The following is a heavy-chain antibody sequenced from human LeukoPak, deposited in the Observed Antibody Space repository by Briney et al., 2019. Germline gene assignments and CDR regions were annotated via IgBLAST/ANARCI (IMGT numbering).Heavy chain of an antibody. D-gene: IGHD6-13*01. Sequence: GGSLRLSCAASGFTFRSYAMHWVRQAPGKGLEWVAVISYDGSNKYYADSVKGRFTISRDNSKNTLYLQMNSLRAEDTAVYYCAREVSSSWSQDFDYWGQGTLVTVSS. J-gene: IGHJ4*02. V-gene: IGHV3-30*04. CDR2: ISYDGSNK. CDR1: GFTFRSYA. CDR3: AREVSSSWSQDFDY.